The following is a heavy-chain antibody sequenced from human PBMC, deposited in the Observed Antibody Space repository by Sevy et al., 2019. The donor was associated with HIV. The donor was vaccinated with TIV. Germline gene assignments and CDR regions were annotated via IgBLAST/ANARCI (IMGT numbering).Heavy chain of an antibody. CDR1: GVSISGGAYY. CDR2: ISYTGST. CDR3: ARRGDNNRFDP. D-gene: IGHD2-15*01. Sequence: SETLSLTCTVSGVSISGGAYYWGWIRQPPGKGLEWIGSISYTGSTYYNPSLKSRVTISVDTSKNQFSLKLTSVTAADTAVYYCARRGDNNRFDPWGQGTLVTVSS. V-gene: IGHV4-39*01. J-gene: IGHJ5*02.